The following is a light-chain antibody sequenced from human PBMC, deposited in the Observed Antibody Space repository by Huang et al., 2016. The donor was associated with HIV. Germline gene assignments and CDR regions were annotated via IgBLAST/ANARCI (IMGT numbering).Light chain of an antibody. CDR2: GAI. CDR3: QQYNNWPPWT. Sequence: EIVMTQSPVTLSVSPGERVTLSCRASQSVSTNLAWYQQKPGQAPRLLIFGAITRASGVSARFSGSWSGTEFTLTISSLQSEDFAIYYCQQYNNWPPWTFGQGTRVDFK. J-gene: IGKJ1*01. V-gene: IGKV3-15*01. CDR1: QSVSTN.